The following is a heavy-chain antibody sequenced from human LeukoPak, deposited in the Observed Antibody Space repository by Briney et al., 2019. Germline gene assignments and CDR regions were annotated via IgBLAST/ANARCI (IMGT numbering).Heavy chain of an antibody. D-gene: IGHD3-10*01. J-gene: IGHJ4*02. CDR1: GYTFTSYY. CDR3: TRGPSGSDY. Sequence: ASVKVSCKASGYTFTSYYMHWVRQAPGQGLEWMGRINPSSGGTNYAQKFQGRVTMTRDTSINTAYMDLSSLRSDDTAVYYCTRGPSGSDYWGQGTLVTVSS. CDR2: INPSSGGT. V-gene: IGHV1-2*06.